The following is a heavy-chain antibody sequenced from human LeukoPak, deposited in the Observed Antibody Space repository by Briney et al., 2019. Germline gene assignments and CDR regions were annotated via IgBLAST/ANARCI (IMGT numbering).Heavy chain of an antibody. J-gene: IGHJ4*02. Sequence: PGGSLRLSCAASGFTLSSYWMSWVRQAPGKGLEWVSVLYSDGNTKYADSVQGRFTISRDNSKNTLYLEMNSLSPDDTAVYYCARGVEPLAANTLAYWGQGTLVTVSS. D-gene: IGHD1-14*01. CDR1: GFTLSSYW. CDR2: LYSDGNT. V-gene: IGHV3-53*01. CDR3: ARGVEPLAANTLAY.